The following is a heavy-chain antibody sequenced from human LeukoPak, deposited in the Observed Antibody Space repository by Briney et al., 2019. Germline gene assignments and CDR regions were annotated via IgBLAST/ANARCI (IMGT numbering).Heavy chain of an antibody. CDR1: GFTFSKYW. CDR3: ARVLANTPYDVCDL. V-gene: IGHV3-7*01. CDR2: INEDGSQK. J-gene: IGHJ5*02. D-gene: IGHD3-16*01. Sequence: GGSLRLSCAASGFTFSKYWMRWVGQAPGKGREAVANINEDGSQKFYGDSIRGPFTVSRDNAKNSLYLQMNSLRAEDTAVYFCARVLANTPYDVCDLCGQGILVTVSS.